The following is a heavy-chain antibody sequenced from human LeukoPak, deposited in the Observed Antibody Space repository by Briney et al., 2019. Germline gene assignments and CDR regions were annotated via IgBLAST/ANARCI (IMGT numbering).Heavy chain of an antibody. J-gene: IGHJ3*02. D-gene: IGHD3-10*01. V-gene: IGHV4-34*01. CDR1: GGSFSGYY. CDR2: INHSGSI. Sequence: SETLSLTCAVYGGSFSGYYWSWIRQPPGKGLEWIGEINHSGSINYNPSLKSRVTISVDTSKNQFSLKLSSVTAADTAVYYCARRKISYAFDIWGQGTMVTVSS. CDR3: ARRKISYAFDI.